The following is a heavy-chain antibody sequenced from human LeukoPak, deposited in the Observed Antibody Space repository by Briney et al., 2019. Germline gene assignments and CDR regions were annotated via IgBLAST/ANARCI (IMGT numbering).Heavy chain of an antibody. J-gene: IGHJ4*02. CDR2: ISAYNGNT. CDR3: ARAGGSYGPRYADKSSKNFDY. Sequence: GASVKVSCKASGYTFTSYGISWVRQAPGQGLEWMGWISAYNGNTNYAQKLQGRVTMTTDTSTCTAYMELRSLRSDDTAVYYCARAGGSYGPRYADKSSKNFDYWGQGTLVTVSS. D-gene: IGHD1-26*01. CDR1: GYTFTSYG. V-gene: IGHV1-18*01.